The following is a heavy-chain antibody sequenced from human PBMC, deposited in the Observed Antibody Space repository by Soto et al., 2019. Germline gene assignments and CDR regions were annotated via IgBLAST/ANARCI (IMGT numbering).Heavy chain of an antibody. J-gene: IGHJ6*02. D-gene: IGHD3-3*01. CDR3: ARDAAYNDFWGGVMELYSYNMDV. V-gene: IGHV1-18*01. CDR1: GYNFANYG. CDR2: IRAHKGDT. Sequence: QVQLVQSEAEVKKPGASLKVSCRASGYNFANYGISWVRQAPGQGLEWMGWIRAHKGDTQYAQKVRGRVNMTADTYTSSAYIEMWSLRSDDTAVYYCARDAAYNDFWGGVMELYSYNMDVWGQGTTVTV.